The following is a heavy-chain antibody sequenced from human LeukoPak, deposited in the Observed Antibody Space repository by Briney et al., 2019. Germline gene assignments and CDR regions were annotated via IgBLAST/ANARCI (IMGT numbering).Heavy chain of an antibody. CDR2: IGRHGDT. Sequence: PGGSLRLSCAVSGFTLSNYDMHWVRPPTGKGLEWVSAIGRHGDTYYAASVKGRFTISREYAKNSLYVQMNSLRVGDTAVYYCARVSLSTSGYDDALEIWGQGTVVTVSS. J-gene: IGHJ3*02. CDR1: GFTLSNYD. D-gene: IGHD5-12*01. V-gene: IGHV3-13*04. CDR3: ARVSLSTSGYDDALEI.